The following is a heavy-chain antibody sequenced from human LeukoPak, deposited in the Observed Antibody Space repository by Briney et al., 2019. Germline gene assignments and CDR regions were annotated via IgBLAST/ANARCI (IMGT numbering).Heavy chain of an antibody. CDR3: AKTLWGLTLLSSDH. V-gene: IGHV3-23*01. Sequence: GGSLRLSCAASGFTFSTSGMSWVRQAPGKGLEWVSAISSSADLTYYADSVKGRFTIYRDNSKNTLYLHMNSPRAEDTAVYYCAKTLWGLTLLSSDHWGQGTLVTVSS. CDR2: ISSSADLT. D-gene: IGHD2-21*02. CDR1: GFTFSTSG. J-gene: IGHJ4*02.